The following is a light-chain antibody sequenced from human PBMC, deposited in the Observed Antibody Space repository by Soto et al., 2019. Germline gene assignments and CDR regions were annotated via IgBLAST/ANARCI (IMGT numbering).Light chain of an antibody. CDR3: QQYDNWPLT. CDR1: QSVDSN. Sequence: EIVMTQSPATLSVSPGERATLSCRASQSVDSNLAWYQQKPGQAPRLLIFGASTRANGIPARFSGSGSGTDFTLTISSLQSEDFGVYFCQQYDNWPLTFGGGTKVEIK. V-gene: IGKV3D-15*01. J-gene: IGKJ4*01. CDR2: GAS.